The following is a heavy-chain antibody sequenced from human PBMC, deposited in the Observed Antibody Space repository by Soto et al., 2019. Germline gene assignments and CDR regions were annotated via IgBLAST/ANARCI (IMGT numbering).Heavy chain of an antibody. J-gene: IGHJ3*02. D-gene: IGHD4-17*01. CDR3: ARDTVTTSDDAFDI. CDR1: GGSISSYY. Sequence: QVQLQESGPGLVKPSETLSLTCTVSGGSISSYYWTWIRQPPGKRLEWIGYVYYSGSTNYNPSLKSRVTILVDMSKNQFSLKLSSVTAADTAVYYCARDTVTTSDDAFDIWGQGTMVTVSS. V-gene: IGHV4-59*01. CDR2: VYYSGST.